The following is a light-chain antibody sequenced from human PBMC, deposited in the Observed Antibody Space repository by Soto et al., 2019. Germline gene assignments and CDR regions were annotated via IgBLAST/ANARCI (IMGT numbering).Light chain of an antibody. Sequence: IPLPQSPSSLSASVGDRVTITCRVSQGISSYLNWYQQKPGQPPKLLIYWASTRESGVPDRFSGSGSGSDFTLTISSLQAEDVAVYYCHQYYNSPRTFGQGTKVDI. V-gene: IGKV1-27*01. J-gene: IGKJ1*01. CDR3: HQYYNSPRT. CDR1: QGISSY. CDR2: WAS.